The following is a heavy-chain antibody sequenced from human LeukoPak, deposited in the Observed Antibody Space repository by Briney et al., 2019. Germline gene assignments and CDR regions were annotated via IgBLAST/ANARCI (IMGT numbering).Heavy chain of an antibody. Sequence: GGSLRLSCAASGFTFNNAWMNWVRQAPGKGLEWVGRIKRKTDGGTADYAAPVKGRFIISRDDSKNTLYLQMNSLKTEDTAVYYCTTGAGDGGSYGIDYWGQGTLVTVSS. J-gene: IGHJ4*02. CDR2: IKRKTDGGTA. CDR3: TTGAGDGGSYGIDY. D-gene: IGHD1-26*01. CDR1: GFTFNNAW. V-gene: IGHV3-15*01.